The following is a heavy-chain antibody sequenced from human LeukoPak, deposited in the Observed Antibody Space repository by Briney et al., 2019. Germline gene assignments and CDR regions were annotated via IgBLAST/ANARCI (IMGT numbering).Heavy chain of an antibody. V-gene: IGHV4-39*07. CDR3: ARARHDAFDI. CDR2: INHSGST. CDR1: GGSISNSSSY. Sequence: PSETLSLTCTVSGGSISNSSSYWGWIRQPPGKGLEWIGEINHSGSTNYNPSLKSRVTISVDTSKNQFSLKLSSVTAADTAVYYCARARHDAFDIWGQGTMVTVSS. J-gene: IGHJ3*02.